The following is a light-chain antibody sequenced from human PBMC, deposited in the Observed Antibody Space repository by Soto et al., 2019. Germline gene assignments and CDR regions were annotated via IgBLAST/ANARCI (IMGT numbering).Light chain of an antibody. Sequence: QSALTQPASVSGSPEQSITISCTGTSSDVGSYNLVSWYQQHPGKAPKVMIYEATKRPSGVSNRFSGSKSGNTASLTISGLQAEDEADYYCCSYAGSYTLVFGGGTKLTVL. CDR3: CSYAGSYTLV. CDR1: SSDVGSYNL. V-gene: IGLV2-23*01. J-gene: IGLJ2*01. CDR2: EAT.